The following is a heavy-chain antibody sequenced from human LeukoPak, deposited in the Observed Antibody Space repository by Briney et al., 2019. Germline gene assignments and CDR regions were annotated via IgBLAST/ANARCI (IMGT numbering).Heavy chain of an antibody. J-gene: IGHJ6*03. CDR1: GGSFSGYY. Sequence: SSETLSLTCAVYGGSFSGYYWSWIRQPAGKGLEWIGRIYTSGSTNYNPSLKSRVTMSVDTSKNQFSLKLSSVTAADTAVYYCARDRPPSYCSSTSCSYYYYYYMDVWGKGTTVTVSS. D-gene: IGHD2-2*01. CDR3: ARDRPPSYCSSTSCSYYYYYYMDV. V-gene: IGHV4-4*07. CDR2: IYTSGST.